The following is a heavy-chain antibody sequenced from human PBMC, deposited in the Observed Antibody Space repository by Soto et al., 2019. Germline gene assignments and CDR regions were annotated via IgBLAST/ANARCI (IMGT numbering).Heavy chain of an antibody. J-gene: IGHJ4*02. CDR1: GGSISSSSYY. CDR2: IYYSGST. V-gene: IGHV4-39*01. D-gene: IGHD5-12*01. Sequence: TLSLTCTVSGGSISSSSYYWGWIRQPPGKGLEWIGSIYYSGSTYYNPSLKSRVTISVDTSKNQFSLKLSSVTAADTAVYYCARRTRGYSGYDGYWGQGTLVTVSS. CDR3: ARRTRGYSGYDGY.